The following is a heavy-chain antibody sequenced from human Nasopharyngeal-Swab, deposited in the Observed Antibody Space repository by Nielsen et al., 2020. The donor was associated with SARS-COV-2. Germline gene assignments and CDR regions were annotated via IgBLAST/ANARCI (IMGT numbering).Heavy chain of an antibody. V-gene: IGHV3-11*01. D-gene: IGHD5-18*01. CDR3: ARQQLWLHYFDY. J-gene: IGHJ4*02. CDR1: GFTFSDYY. Sequence: GESLKISCAASGFTFSDYYMSWIRQAPGKGLEWVSYISSSGSTIYYADSVKGRFTISRDNAKNLLYLQMNSLRAEDTAVYYCARQQLWLHYFDYWGQGTLVTVSS. CDR2: ISSSGSTI.